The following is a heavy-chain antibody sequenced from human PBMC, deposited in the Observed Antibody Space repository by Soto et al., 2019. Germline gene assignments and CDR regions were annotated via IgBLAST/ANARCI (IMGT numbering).Heavy chain of an antibody. J-gene: IGHJ3*02. CDR3: AHRGQKRVWGDAFDI. Sequence: QITLKESGPTLVKPTQTLTLTCTFSGFSLSTSGVGVGWIRQPPGTALEWLALIYWDDDKRYSPSLKSRLTITKETSKNQVVLTMTNMDPVDTATYYCAHRGQKRVWGDAFDIWGQGTMVTVSS. CDR1: GFSLSTSGVG. V-gene: IGHV2-5*02. CDR2: IYWDDDK. D-gene: IGHD1-26*01.